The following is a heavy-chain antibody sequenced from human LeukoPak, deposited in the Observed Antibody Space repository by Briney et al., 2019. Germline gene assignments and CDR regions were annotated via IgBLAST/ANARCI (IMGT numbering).Heavy chain of an antibody. CDR3: ARGGGWFGESFIYYYYYYMDV. CDR2: IYYSGST. J-gene: IGHJ6*03. Sequence: SETLSLTCTVSGGSISSYYWSWIRQPPGKGLEWIGYIYYSGSTNYNPSLKSRVTISVDTSKNQFSLKLSPVTAADTAVYYCARGGGWFGESFIYYYYYYMDVWGKGTTVTISS. D-gene: IGHD3-10*01. CDR1: GGSISSYY. V-gene: IGHV4-59*01.